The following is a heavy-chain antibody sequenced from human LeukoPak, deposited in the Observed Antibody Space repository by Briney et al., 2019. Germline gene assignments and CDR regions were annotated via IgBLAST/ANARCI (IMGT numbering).Heavy chain of an antibody. Sequence: GGSLRLSCAASGFTFSSYNMNWVRQAPGKGLEWVSYISPSSTRIDYAASVRGRFTISRDNAKSSLYLQVNSLRAEDTTVYYCARMNYVSSGWGAPFDDWGQGTLVTVSS. J-gene: IGHJ4*02. D-gene: IGHD1-7*01. CDR3: ARMNYVSSGWGAPFDD. V-gene: IGHV3-48*04. CDR2: ISPSSTRI. CDR1: GFTFSSYN.